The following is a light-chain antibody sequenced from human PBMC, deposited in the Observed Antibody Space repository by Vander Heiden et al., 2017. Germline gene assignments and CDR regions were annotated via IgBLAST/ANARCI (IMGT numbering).Light chain of an antibody. CDR1: SSDVGGYNY. CDR3: SSYTTSRTLV. CDR2: DVN. V-gene: IGLV2-14*03. Sequence: QSAMTQPASVSGSPGQSITISCAGTSSDVGGYNYVSWYQQHPGKAPKLMIYDVNNRPSGVSNRFSGSKSGDTASLTISGLQAEDEAVYYCSSYTTSRTLVFGTGTKVTVV. J-gene: IGLJ1*01.